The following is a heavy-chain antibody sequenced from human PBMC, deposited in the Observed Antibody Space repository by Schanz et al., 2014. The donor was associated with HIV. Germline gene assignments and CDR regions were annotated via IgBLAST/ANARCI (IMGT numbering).Heavy chain of an antibody. D-gene: IGHD6-13*01. J-gene: IGHJ2*01. CDR3: VRGIATTGGDYWHFDL. CDR2: MSYSGSS. Sequence: QVQVQESGPGLVKPWQTLSLTCNVSGDSMSSDTYYWSWIRQRPEKSLEWIGYMSYSGSSFYSSSLKSRVEMSLGTSNEGFSLKLNSVTAADTAVYYCVRGIATTGGDYWHFDLWGRGTLVTVTS. CDR1: GDSMSSDTYY. V-gene: IGHV4-31*03.